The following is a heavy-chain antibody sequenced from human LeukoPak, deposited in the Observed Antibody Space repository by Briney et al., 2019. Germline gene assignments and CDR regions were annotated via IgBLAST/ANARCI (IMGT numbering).Heavy chain of an antibody. Sequence: GGSLRLSCAASGFTFSTYAMNWVRQAPGKRLEWVSSITGSGRDTYYADSVKGRFTISRDNSKNTLYLQMNSLRAEDTAVYYCAKDTASSWWYFDLWGRGTLVTVSS. D-gene: IGHD5-18*01. CDR2: ITGSGRDT. J-gene: IGHJ2*01. CDR3: AKDTASSWWYFDL. CDR1: GFTFSTYA. V-gene: IGHV3-23*01.